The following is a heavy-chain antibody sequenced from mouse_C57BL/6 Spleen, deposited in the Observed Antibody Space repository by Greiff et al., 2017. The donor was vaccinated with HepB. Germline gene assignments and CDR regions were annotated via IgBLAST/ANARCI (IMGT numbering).Heavy chain of an antibody. J-gene: IGHJ2*01. CDR1: GYSFTGYF. V-gene: IGHV1-20*01. Sequence: EVQLQQSGPELVKPGDSVKISCKASGYSFTGYFMNWVMQSHGKSLEWIGRINPYNGDTFYNQKFKGKATLTVDKSSSTAHMELRSLTSEDSAVYYWAKGYYDYDPPFDYWGQGTTLTVSS. D-gene: IGHD2-4*01. CDR2: INPYNGDT. CDR3: AKGYYDYDPPFDY.